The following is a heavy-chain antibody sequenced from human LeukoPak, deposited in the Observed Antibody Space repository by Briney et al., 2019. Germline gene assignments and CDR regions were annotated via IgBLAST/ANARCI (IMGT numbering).Heavy chain of an antibody. Sequence: KPGGSLRLSCAASGFNFSSYGMHWVRQAPGKGLEWVGRIKSKTDGGTTDYAAPAKGRFTISRDDSKNTLYLQMNSLKTEDTAVYYCTKNFTNWGQGTLVTVSS. J-gene: IGHJ4*02. D-gene: IGHD1-1*01. CDR2: IKSKTDGGTT. CDR1: GFNFSSYG. CDR3: TKNFTN. V-gene: IGHV3-15*01.